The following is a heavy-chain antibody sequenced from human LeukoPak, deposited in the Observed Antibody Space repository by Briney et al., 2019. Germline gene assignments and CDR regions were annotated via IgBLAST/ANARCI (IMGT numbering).Heavy chain of an antibody. D-gene: IGHD3/OR15-3a*01. CDR3: ARGGLGPRQRGAFDI. Sequence: PSETLSLTCTVSGGSISSGSYYWSWIRQPAGKGLEWIGRIYTSGSTNYNPSLKSRVTISVDTSKNQFSLKLSSVTAADTAVYYCARGGLGPRQRGAFDIWGQGTMVTVPS. V-gene: IGHV4-61*02. J-gene: IGHJ3*02. CDR2: IYTSGST. CDR1: GGSISSGSYY.